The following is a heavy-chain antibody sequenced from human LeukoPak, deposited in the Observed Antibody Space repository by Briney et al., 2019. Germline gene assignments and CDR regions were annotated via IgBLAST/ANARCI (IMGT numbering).Heavy chain of an antibody. D-gene: IGHD6-19*01. CDR3: ALDDGSSGWYTENWFGP. Sequence: PVKASCKASGVTISSYAISWVRQAPGQRLEWRGGIVPIFGSANYAQKFQGSVTITADESTSTAYMELSSLRSEETAVYYCALDDGSSGWYTENWFGPWGQGTLVTV. CDR2: IVPIFGSA. V-gene: IGHV1-69*13. CDR1: GVTISSYA. J-gene: IGHJ5*02.